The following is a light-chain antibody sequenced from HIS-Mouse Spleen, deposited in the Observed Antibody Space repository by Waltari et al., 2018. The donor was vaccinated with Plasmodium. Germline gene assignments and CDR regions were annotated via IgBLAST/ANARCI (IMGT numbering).Light chain of an antibody. CDR1: SLRSYY. CDR3: NSRDSSGTHGV. V-gene: IGLV3-19*01. CDR2: GKN. J-gene: IGLJ2*01. Sequence: SSELTQAPAVSVALGQPVRLTCQGASLRSYYASWYQQKPGQSPVLVIYGKNNRPSGIPDRFSGSSSGNTASLTITGAQAEDEADYYCNSRDSSGTHGVFGGGTKLTVL.